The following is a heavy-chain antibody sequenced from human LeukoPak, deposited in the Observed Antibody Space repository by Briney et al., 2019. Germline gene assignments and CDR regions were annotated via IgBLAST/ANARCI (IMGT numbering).Heavy chain of an antibody. D-gene: IGHD1-1*01. Sequence: SETLSLTCTVSGGSISSSSYYWGWIRQPPGKGLEWIGSIYYSGSTYYNPSLKSRVTISVDTSKNQFSLKLSSVTAADTAVYYCAGTWRRNYFDYWGQGTLVTVSS. V-gene: IGHV4-39*01. CDR3: AGTWRRNYFDY. CDR2: IYYSGST. CDR1: GGSISSSSYY. J-gene: IGHJ4*02.